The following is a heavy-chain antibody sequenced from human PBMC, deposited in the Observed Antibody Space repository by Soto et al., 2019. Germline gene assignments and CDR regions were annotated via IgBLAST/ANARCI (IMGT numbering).Heavy chain of an antibody. Sequence: SETLSLTCTVSGGSISSSSYYWGWIRQPPGKGLEWIGSIYYSGSTYYNPSLKSRVTISVDTSKNQFSLKLSSVTAADTAVYYCARHPRGIAARHDVVDYRGQGSPVIVSS. CDR3: ARHPRGIAARHDVVDY. V-gene: IGHV4-39*01. CDR1: GGSISSSSYY. CDR2: IYYSGST. J-gene: IGHJ4*02. D-gene: IGHD6-6*01.